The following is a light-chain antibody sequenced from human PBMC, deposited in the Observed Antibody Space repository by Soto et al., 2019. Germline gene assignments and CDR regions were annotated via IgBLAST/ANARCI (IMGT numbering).Light chain of an antibody. CDR3: QQLNSYPIT. CDR1: QGISSY. V-gene: IGKV1-9*01. CDR2: AAS. Sequence: DIQLTQSPSFLSESVGDRVTITCRASQGISSYLAWYQQKPGKAPKLLVYAASTVQSGVPSRFSGSGSGTELTLTISSLQPEDFATYYCQQLNSYPITFGQGTRLEIK. J-gene: IGKJ5*01.